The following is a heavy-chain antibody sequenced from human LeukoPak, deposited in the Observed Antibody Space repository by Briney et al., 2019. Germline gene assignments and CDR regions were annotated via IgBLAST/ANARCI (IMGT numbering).Heavy chain of an antibody. CDR2: IKQDGSEK. D-gene: IGHD6-13*01. CDR3: ARGVSWTFDN. CDR1: GFTFSGYW. V-gene: IGHV3-7*04. J-gene: IGHJ4*02. Sequence: GGSLRLSCSASGFTFSGYWMTWVRQASGKGLEWVANIKQDGSEKYYVDSVKGRFTVSRDNAKNSLSLQMNILRVEDTAVYYCARGVSWTFDNWGRGALVTVSS.